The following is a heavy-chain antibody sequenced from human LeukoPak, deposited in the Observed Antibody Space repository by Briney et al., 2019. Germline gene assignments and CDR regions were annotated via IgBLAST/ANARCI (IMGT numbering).Heavy chain of an antibody. V-gene: IGHV5-51*01. D-gene: IGHD4-17*01. J-gene: IGHJ4*02. CDR2: IYPGDSDT. Sequence: GESLKISCKGSGYLFSDYWIGGVRQRPGKGLEWMGIIYPGDSDTRYSPSFQGQVTISVDKTINTAYLQWNSMKASDTATYFCARTRATVTTGPDYWGQGTLVTVSS. CDR3: ARTRATVTTGPDY. CDR1: GYLFSDYW.